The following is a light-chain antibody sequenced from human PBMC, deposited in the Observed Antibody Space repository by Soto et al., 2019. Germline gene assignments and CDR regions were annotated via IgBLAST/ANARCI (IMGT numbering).Light chain of an antibody. J-gene: IGKJ4*01. CDR3: QQRTNWPPVT. CDR2: DAS. V-gene: IGKV3-11*01. CDR1: QSVGSY. Sequence: EIVLTQSPATLSLSPGERATLSCRASQSVGSYLAWYQQKPGQAPRLLIYDASTRATGIPARFSGSESGTDFTLTISSLEPEDFAVYFCQQRTNWPPVTFGGGTKVEIK.